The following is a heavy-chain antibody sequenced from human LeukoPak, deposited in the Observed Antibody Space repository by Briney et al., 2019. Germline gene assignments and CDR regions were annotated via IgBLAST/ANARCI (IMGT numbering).Heavy chain of an antibody. CDR1: GFTFSRNR. J-gene: IGHJ6*02. V-gene: IGHV3-7*02. CDR2: VEKDGSEK. CDR3: ATSGKPYGLDV. Sequence: GGSLRLSCADSGFTFSRNRMTWVRQAPGKGLEWVDTVEKDGSEKYYVDAVKGRFTISRDNAKNSLYLQMNSLRDEDTAVYYCATSGKPYGLDVWGHGTTVTVSS. D-gene: IGHD3-10*01.